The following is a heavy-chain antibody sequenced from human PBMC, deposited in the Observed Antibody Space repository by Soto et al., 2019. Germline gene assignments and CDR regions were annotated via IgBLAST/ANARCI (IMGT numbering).Heavy chain of an antibody. D-gene: IGHD6-19*01. CDR3: ARRSSSGWILDY. Sequence: SETLSLTCAVYGVSFSGYYWSWIRQPPGKGLEWIGEISHIGSTYHNPSLKSRVSLSVDTSRNQFSLKLSSVTAADTAVYYCARRSSSGWILDYWGQGTLVTVSS. CDR1: GVSFSGYY. CDR2: ISHIGST. V-gene: IGHV4-34*01. J-gene: IGHJ4*02.